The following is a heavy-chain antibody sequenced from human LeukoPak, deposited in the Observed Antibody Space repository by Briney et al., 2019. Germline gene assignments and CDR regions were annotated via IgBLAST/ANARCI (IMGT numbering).Heavy chain of an antibody. D-gene: IGHD3-22*01. CDR2: IYYTGST. V-gene: IGHV4-39*07. J-gene: IGHJ4*02. CDR3: ASGFSMIVVSFDY. CDR1: GGSISSSSYY. Sequence: SETLSLTCTVSGGSISSSSYYWGWIRQPPGKGLEWIASIYYTGSTYYNPSLKSRVTISVDTSKNQFSLKLSSVTAADTAVYYCASGFSMIVVSFDYWGQGTLVTVSS.